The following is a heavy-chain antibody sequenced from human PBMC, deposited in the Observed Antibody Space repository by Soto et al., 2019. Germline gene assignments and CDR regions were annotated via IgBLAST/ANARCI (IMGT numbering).Heavy chain of an antibody. D-gene: IGHD6-13*01. CDR1: GFTFRNYG. V-gene: IGHV3-74*01. CDR2: ISPDGSST. J-gene: IGHJ4*02. CDR3: ARDLATAPEY. Sequence: GGSLRLSCATSGFTFRNYGMNWVRQAPGKGLVWVSRISPDGSSTSYADSVKGRFTISRDNAKNTLFLQMNSLRAEDTAVYYCARDLATAPEYRGQGTLVTVSS.